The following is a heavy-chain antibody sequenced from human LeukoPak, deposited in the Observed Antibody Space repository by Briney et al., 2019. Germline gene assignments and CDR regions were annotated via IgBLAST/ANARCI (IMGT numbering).Heavy chain of an antibody. CDR3: AKYRGSGWYFDY. Sequence: GGSLRLSCAASGFTFSNYAMSWVRQAPGKGLEWVSGISSSGGSTYSAGSVKGRFTISRDNSKDTLYLQMNSLRAEDTAVYNCAKYRGSGWYFDYWGQGTLVTVSS. V-gene: IGHV3-23*01. CDR1: GFTFSNYA. D-gene: IGHD6-19*01. J-gene: IGHJ4*02. CDR2: ISSSGGST.